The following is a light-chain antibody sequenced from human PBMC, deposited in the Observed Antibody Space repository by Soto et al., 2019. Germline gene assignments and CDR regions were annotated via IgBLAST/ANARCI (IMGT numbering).Light chain of an antibody. CDR3: QQSYRAPYT. Sequence: IQLTQSPSSLSTSVGDSVTITCRASQSISNFLNWYQHKPGKAPDLLIYAASILFSGVPSRFRGSGSGTDFTLTITSLQPEDFATYYCQQSYRAPYTFGQGTKLEIK. V-gene: IGKV1-39*01. CDR1: QSISNF. CDR2: AAS. J-gene: IGKJ2*01.